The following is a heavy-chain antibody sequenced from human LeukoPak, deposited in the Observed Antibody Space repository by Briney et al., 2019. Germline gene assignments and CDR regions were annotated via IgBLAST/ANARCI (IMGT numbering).Heavy chain of an antibody. CDR3: ARAFNRRNYKDAFDI. Sequence: PSETLSLTCTVSGGPINSYYWSWIRQPPGKGLEWIGYIYYSGSTNYNPSLKSRVTISVDTSKNQFSLKLSSVTAADTAVYYCARAFNRRNYKDAFDIWGQGTLVTVSS. J-gene: IGHJ4*02. V-gene: IGHV4-59*08. CDR1: GGPINSYY. CDR2: IYYSGST. D-gene: IGHD3-16*01.